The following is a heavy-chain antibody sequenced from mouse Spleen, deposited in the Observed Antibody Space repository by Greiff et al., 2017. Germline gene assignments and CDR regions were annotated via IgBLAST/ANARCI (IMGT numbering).Heavy chain of an antibody. CDR2: IYPSDSET. Sequence: QVQLQQPGAELVRPGSSVKLSCKASGYTFTSYWIDWVKQRPGQGLDWIGNIYPSDSETHYNQKFKDKATLTVDKSSSTAYMQLSSLTSEDSAVYYCARGYGSSYGYFDVWGTGTTVTVSS. J-gene: IGHJ1*03. D-gene: IGHD1-1*01. CDR3: ARGYGSSYGYFDV. CDR1: GYTFTSYW. V-gene: IGHV1-61*01.